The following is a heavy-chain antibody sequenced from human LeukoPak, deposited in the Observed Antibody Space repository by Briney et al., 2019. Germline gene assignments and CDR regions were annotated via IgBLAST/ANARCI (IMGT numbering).Heavy chain of an antibody. D-gene: IGHD6-13*01. CDR2: IYYSGST. V-gene: IGHV4-59*01. CDR1: GGSISSYY. J-gene: IGHJ4*02. Sequence: SETLSLTCTVSGGSISSYYWSWIRQPPGKGLEWIGYIYYSGSTNYKPSLKSRVTISVETSKNQFSLKLRSVTAADTAVYYCATDGYSSSWYRYWGQGTLVTVSS. CDR3: ATDGYSSSWYRY.